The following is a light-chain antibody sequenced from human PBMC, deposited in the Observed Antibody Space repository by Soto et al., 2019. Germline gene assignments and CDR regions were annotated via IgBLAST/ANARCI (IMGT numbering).Light chain of an antibody. CDR1: SSDVGGYNY. J-gene: IGLJ3*02. CDR2: DVS. Sequence: QSALTQPRSVSGSPGQSVTISCTGTSSDVGGYNYVSWYQQHPGKAPKLMIYDVSKRPSGVPDRFSGSKSGNTASLTISGLQAEDEADYYCFSYAGSYTPNWVFGGGTKLTVL. V-gene: IGLV2-11*01. CDR3: FSYAGSYTPNWV.